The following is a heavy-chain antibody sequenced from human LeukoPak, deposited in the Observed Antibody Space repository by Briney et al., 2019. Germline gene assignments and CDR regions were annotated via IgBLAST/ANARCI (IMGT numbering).Heavy chain of an antibody. CDR3: ARDFSLQLFDY. Sequence: GSLRLSCAASGFTFNNLGLPWVPQAAGKGLEWVAVIWSDGSYKYYADSVKGRFTISRDDSKNTLYLQMNSLRAEDTAVYYCARDFSLQLFDYWGQGTLVTVFS. J-gene: IGHJ4*02. D-gene: IGHD5-24*01. CDR1: GFTFNNLG. CDR2: IWSDGSYK. V-gene: IGHV3-33*01.